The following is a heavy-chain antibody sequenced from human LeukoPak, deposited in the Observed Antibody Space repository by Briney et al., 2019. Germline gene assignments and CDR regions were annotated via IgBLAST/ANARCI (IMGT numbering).Heavy chain of an antibody. CDR2: INHSGST. Sequence: SETLSLTCAVYGGSFSGYYWSWIRQPPGKGLEWIGEINHSGSTNYNPSLKSRVTISVDTSKNQFSLKLSSVTAADTAVYYCARSPYYYDSSGYYRSSNWFDPWGQGTLVTVSS. CDR1: GGSFSGYY. CDR3: ARSPYYYDSSGYYRSSNWFDP. J-gene: IGHJ5*02. D-gene: IGHD3-22*01. V-gene: IGHV4-34*01.